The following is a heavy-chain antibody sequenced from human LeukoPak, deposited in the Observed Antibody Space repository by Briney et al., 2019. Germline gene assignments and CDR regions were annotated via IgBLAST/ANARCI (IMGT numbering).Heavy chain of an antibody. CDR3: AREGDTAMHVNWFDP. CDR2: INPNSGGT. D-gene: IGHD5-18*01. Sequence: ASVTVSCKASGYTFTAYYMHWVRQAPGQGLEWMGWINPNSGGTNYAQKFQGRVTMTRDTSISTAYMELSRLRSDDTAVYYCAREGDTAMHVNWFDPWGQGTLVTVSS. J-gene: IGHJ5*02. V-gene: IGHV1-2*02. CDR1: GYTFTAYY.